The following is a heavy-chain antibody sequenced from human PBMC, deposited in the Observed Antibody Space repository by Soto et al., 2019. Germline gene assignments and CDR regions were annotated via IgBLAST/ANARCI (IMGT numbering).Heavy chain of an antibody. D-gene: IGHD5-18*01. V-gene: IGHV3-30*03. CDR2: ISYDGGLQ. Sequence: QAQLVESGGGVLKPGRSRRLSCAASGFTFSSYGMHWVRKAPGTGLERVAVISYDGGLQHYADSVKGRFTISRDNSKNMVPLQMNSLRAEDTAVYYCVSDRGYGHASVPYSWGQGTLVSVSS. CDR3: VSDRGYGHASVPYS. CDR1: GFTFSSYG. J-gene: IGHJ4*02.